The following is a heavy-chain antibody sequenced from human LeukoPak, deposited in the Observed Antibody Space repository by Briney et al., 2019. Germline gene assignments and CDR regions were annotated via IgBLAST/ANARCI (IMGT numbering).Heavy chain of an antibody. J-gene: IGHJ2*01. CDR1: VFTVSSNY. Sequence: GGSLRLSCAASVFTVSSNYMSWVRQAPGKGLEWVSVIYSGGSTYYADPVKGRFTISRDNSKNTLYLQMNSLRAEDTAVYYCARVPKWDSSGYYYGTSYWYFDLWGRGTLVTVSS. CDR2: IYSGGST. D-gene: IGHD3-22*01. CDR3: ARVPKWDSSGYYYGTSYWYFDL. V-gene: IGHV3-53*01.